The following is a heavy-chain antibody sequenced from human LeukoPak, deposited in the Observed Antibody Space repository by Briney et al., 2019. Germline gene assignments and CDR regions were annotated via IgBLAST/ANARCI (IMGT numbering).Heavy chain of an antibody. CDR2: IKIKTDGGTT. CDR1: GFTFSNAW. D-gene: IGHD4-11*01. Sequence: PGGSLRLSCAASGFTFSNAWMSWVRQAPGKGLEWVGRIKIKTDGGTTDYAAPVKGRFTISRDDSKNTLYLQMNSLKTEDTAVYYCTTKVQYPNWGQGTLVTVSS. J-gene: IGHJ4*02. CDR3: TTKVQYPN. V-gene: IGHV3-15*01.